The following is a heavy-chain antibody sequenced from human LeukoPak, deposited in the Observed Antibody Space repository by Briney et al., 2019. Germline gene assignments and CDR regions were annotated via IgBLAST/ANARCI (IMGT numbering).Heavy chain of an antibody. D-gene: IGHD5-24*01. CDR1: GGSFSGYY. J-gene: IGHJ4*02. CDR3: ARGRDQETYYFDY. CDR2: INHSGST. Sequence: SENLSLTCAVYGGSFSGYYWSWIRQPPGKGLEWIGEINHSGSTNYNPSLKSRVTISADTSKNQFSLKLSSVTAADTAVYYCARGRDQETYYFDYWGQGTLVTVSS. V-gene: IGHV4-34*01.